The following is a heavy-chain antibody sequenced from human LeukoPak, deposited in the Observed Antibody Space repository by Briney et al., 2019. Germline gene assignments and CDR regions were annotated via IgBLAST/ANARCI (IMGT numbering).Heavy chain of an antibody. CDR3: ARDYITAMVSYYYYGMDV. CDR2: INPNSGGT. Sequence: GASVKVSCKASGYTFTGYYMHWVRQAPGQGLEWMGWINPNSGGTNYAQKFQGRVTMTRDTSISTAYMVLSRLRSDDTAVYYCARDYITAMVSYYYYGMDVWGQGTTVTVSS. V-gene: IGHV1-2*02. CDR1: GYTFTGYY. J-gene: IGHJ6*02. D-gene: IGHD5-18*01.